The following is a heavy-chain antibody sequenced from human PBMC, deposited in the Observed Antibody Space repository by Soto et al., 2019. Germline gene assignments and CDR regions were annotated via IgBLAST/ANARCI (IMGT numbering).Heavy chain of an antibody. CDR3: AKDFWSGVYYYYYMDV. V-gene: IGHV3-30*18. CDR1: GFTFSSYG. Sequence: PGGSLRLSCAASGFTFSSYGMHWVRQAPGKGLEWVAVISYDGSNKYYADSVKGRSTISRDNSKNTLYLQMNSLRAEDTAVYYCAKDFWSGVYYYYYMDVWGKGTTVTVSS. J-gene: IGHJ6*03. D-gene: IGHD3-3*01. CDR2: ISYDGSNK.